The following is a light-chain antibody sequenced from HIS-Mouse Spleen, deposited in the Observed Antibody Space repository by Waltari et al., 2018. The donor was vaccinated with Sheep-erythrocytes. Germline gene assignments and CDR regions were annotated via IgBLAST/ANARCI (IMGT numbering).Light chain of an antibody. V-gene: IGLV3-1*01. CDR1: KLGAKS. Sequence: SYELTPPPSVSVSPGQPSSIPSTGHKLGAKSPFWYQQKSGHSPVLVIYQDSKRPSGVPERFSGSNSGNTATLTISGTQAMDEADYYCQAWDSSTVVFGGGTKLTVL. J-gene: IGLJ2*01. CDR2: QDS. CDR3: QAWDSSTVV.